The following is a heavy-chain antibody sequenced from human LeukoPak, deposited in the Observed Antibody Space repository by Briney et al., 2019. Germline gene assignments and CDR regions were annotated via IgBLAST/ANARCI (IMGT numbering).Heavy chain of an antibody. CDR3: ARGTRYHSGYYSYYYMDV. D-gene: IGHD1-26*01. CDR2: INPNSGDT. J-gene: IGHJ6*03. CDR1: GYTLTGFF. V-gene: IGHV1-2*02. Sequence: ASVKVSCKASGYTLTGFFLHWVRQAPGQGLEWMGWINPNSGDTKYAQEFQGRVTITGNTSISTAYVELSSLRSEDTALYYCARGTRYHSGYYSYYYMDVWGKGTTVTVSS.